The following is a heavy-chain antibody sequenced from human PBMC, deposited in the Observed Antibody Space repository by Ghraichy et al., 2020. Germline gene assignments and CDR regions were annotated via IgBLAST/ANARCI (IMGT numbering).Heavy chain of an antibody. V-gene: IGHV3-21*01. CDR1: GFTFSSYS. CDR2: ISSSSSYI. D-gene: IGHD2-15*01. Sequence: LSLTCAASGFTFSSYSMNWVRQAPGKGLEWVSSISSSSSYIYYADSVKGRFTISRDNAKNSLYLQMNSLRAEDTAVYYCARDIRGRNWFDPWGQGTLVTVSS. CDR3: ARDIRGRNWFDP. J-gene: IGHJ5*02.